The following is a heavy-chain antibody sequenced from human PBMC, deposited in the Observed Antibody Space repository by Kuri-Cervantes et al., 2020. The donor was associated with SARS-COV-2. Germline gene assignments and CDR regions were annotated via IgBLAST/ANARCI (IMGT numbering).Heavy chain of an antibody. J-gene: IGHJ3*02. V-gene: IGHV3-33*01. D-gene: IGHD4-17*01. CDR1: GFIFNNHG. CDR2: IWFDGSNE. CDR3: DRGRATVTVIGAFDI. Sequence: GESLQISCAASGFIFNNHGLQWVRQAPGKGLEWVAVIWFDGSNEYYADSVKGRFTISRDNSKDTVYLQMNSPRAEGTAVYYCDRGRATVTVIGAFDIWGQGTMVTVSS.